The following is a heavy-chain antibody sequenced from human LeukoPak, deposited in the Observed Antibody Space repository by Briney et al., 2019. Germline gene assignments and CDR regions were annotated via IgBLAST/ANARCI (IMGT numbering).Heavy chain of an antibody. CDR3: AREFGLITSH. J-gene: IGHJ1*01. CDR1: GFTFSSYA. D-gene: IGHD3/OR15-3a*01. CDR2: ISDNGGST. Sequence: GGSLRLSCAASGFTFSSYAMSWVRQAPGKGLEWVSSISDNGGSTYSADSVKGRFTISRDSSKNTLYLQMNSLRAEDTAVYYCAREFGLITSHWGQGTLATVSS. V-gene: IGHV3-23*01.